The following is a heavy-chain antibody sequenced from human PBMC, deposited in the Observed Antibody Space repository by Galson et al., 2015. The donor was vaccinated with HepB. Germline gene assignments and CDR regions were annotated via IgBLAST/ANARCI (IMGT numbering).Heavy chain of an antibody. J-gene: IGHJ4*02. CDR1: GFTFSSYA. V-gene: IGHV3-30-3*01. D-gene: IGHD6-19*01. CDR2: ISYDGSNK. CDR3: ARDRQQWLFRGSQVDY. Sequence: SLRLSCAASGFTFSSYAMHWVRQAPGKGLEWVAVISYDGSNKYYADSVKGRFTISRDNSKNTLYLQMNSLRAEDTAVYYCARDRQQWLFRGSQVDYWGQGTLVTVSS.